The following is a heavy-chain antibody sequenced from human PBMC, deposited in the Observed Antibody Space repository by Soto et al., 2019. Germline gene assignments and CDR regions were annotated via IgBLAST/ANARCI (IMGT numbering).Heavy chain of an antibody. D-gene: IGHD5-12*01. Sequence: PGESLKISCKASGYSFTNYWIGWVRQMPGKGLEWMGRIDPSDSYTNYSPSFQGHVTISADKSISTAYLQWSSLKASDTAMYYCARPLSPTLVDIVATGDLYGMDVWGQGTTVTVSS. CDR2: IDPSDSYT. J-gene: IGHJ6*02. CDR3: ARPLSPTLVDIVATGDLYGMDV. V-gene: IGHV5-10-1*01. CDR1: GYSFTNYW.